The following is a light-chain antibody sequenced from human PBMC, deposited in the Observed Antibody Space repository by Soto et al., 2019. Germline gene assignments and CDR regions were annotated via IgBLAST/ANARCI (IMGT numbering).Light chain of an antibody. CDR3: SSYTSSSTYV. J-gene: IGLJ1*01. V-gene: IGLV2-14*01. CDR2: DVS. CDR1: SSEVGGYNY. Sequence: QSVLTQPASVPGSPGQSITISCTGTSSEVGGYNYVSWYQQHPGKAPKFMIYDVSNRPSGVSNRFSGSKSGNTASLTISGLQAKDEADYYCSSYTSSSTYVFGTGTKVTVL.